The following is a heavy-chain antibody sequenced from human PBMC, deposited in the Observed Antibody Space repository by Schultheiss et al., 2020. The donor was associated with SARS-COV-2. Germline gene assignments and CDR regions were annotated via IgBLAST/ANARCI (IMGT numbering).Heavy chain of an antibody. D-gene: IGHD3-10*01. Sequence: ASVKVSCKASGYTFTSYYISWVRQAPGQGLEWMGWINPNSGGTNYAQKFQGRVTITADESTSTAYMELSSLRSEDTAVYYCARAGGFGENWFDPWGQGTLVTVSS. CDR2: INPNSGGT. J-gene: IGHJ5*02. CDR1: GYTFTSYY. CDR3: ARAGGFGENWFDP. V-gene: IGHV1-2*02.